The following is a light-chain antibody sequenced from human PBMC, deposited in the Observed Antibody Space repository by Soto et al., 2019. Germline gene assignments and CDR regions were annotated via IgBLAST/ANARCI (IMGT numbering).Light chain of an antibody. CDR3: QQYNSYLWT. CDR2: KAS. V-gene: IGKV1-5*03. J-gene: IGKJ1*01. Sequence: DIQMTQSPSSLSASVGDRVASTSRASQGISNYLAWYQQKPGKVPKLLIYKASSLESGVPSRFSGSGSGTEFTHTISSLQPDDFATYYCQQYNSYLWTFGQGTKVDIK. CDR1: QGISNY.